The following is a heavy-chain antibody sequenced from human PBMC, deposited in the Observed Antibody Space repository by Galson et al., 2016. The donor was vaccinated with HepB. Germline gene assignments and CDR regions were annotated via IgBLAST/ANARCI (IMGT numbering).Heavy chain of an antibody. CDR2: MSFDGSKT. CDR1: GFTFSHFG. Sequence: SLRLSCAASGFTFSHFGMHWVRQAPGKGLEWVAFMSFDGSKTYHSDSVEGRFTISRDNPKNTLYLHMNSLRPADTAVYYCAKDQAGVRDAFDLWGQGTKVTVAS. J-gene: IGHJ3*01. D-gene: IGHD2-8*01. CDR3: AKDQAGVRDAFDL. V-gene: IGHV3-30*18.